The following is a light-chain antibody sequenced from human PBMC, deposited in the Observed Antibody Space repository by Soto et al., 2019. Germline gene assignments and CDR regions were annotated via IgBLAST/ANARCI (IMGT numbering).Light chain of an antibody. CDR1: NSDVGDYNY. CDR2: EVN. CDR3: SSYAGSSSWV. J-gene: IGLJ3*02. Sequence: QSVLTQPPSASGSPGQSGTISCTGTNSDVGDYNYVSWYQQHPGNAPKLMIYEVNKRPSGVPDRFSGSKSGNTASLTVSGLQAEDECDYYCSSYAGSSSWVFGGGTKLTVL. V-gene: IGLV2-8*01.